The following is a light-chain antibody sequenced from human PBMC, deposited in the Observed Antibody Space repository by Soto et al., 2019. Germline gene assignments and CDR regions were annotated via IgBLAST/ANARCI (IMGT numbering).Light chain of an antibody. CDR2: ASS. CDR3: QQSYSTPPT. V-gene: IGKV1-39*01. CDR1: QSISSY. Sequence: DIQMTQSLSSLSASVGDRVTIPCRASQSISSYLNWYQQKPGKAPKLLIYASSRLQSGVPSRFSGSGSGTDFTLTISSLQPEDFATYYCQQSYSTPPTFGQGTKLEIK. J-gene: IGKJ2*01.